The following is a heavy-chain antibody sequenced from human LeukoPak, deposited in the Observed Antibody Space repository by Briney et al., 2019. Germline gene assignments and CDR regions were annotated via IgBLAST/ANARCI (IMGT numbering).Heavy chain of an antibody. CDR3: ASTSVVVVPAALDY. Sequence: GGSLRLSCAASGFTLSSYAMHWVRQAPGKGLEWVAVISYDGSNKYYADSVKGRFTISRDNSKNTLYLQMNSLRAEDTAVYYCASTSVVVVPAALDYWGQGTLVTVSS. CDR1: GFTLSSYA. D-gene: IGHD2-2*01. CDR2: ISYDGSNK. V-gene: IGHV3-30-3*01. J-gene: IGHJ4*02.